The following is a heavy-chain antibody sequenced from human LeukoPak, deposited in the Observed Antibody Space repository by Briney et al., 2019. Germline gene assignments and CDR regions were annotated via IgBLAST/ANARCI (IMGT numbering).Heavy chain of an antibody. Sequence: ASVKVSCKASGYTFTSYDINWVRQATGQGLEWMGWMNPNSGNTGYAQKFQGRVTMTRNTSISTAYMELSSLRSEDTAVYYCARGRSTMVRGGENWFDPWGRGTLVTVSS. J-gene: IGHJ5*02. CDR3: ARGRSTMVRGGENWFDP. CDR2: MNPNSGNT. V-gene: IGHV1-8*01. CDR1: GYTFTSYD. D-gene: IGHD3-10*01.